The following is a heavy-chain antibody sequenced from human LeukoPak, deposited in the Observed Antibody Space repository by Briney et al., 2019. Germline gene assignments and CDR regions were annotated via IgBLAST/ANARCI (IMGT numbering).Heavy chain of an antibody. V-gene: IGHV1-69*13. CDR3: ASVRITMVRGVITKYNWFDP. Sequence: SVKVSCKASGGTFSSYAISRVRQAPGQGLEWMGGIIPIFGTANYAQKFQGRVTITADESTSTAYMELSSLRSEDTAVYYCASVRITMVRGVITKYNWFDPWGQGTLVTVSS. CDR1: GGTFSSYA. J-gene: IGHJ5*02. CDR2: IIPIFGTA. D-gene: IGHD3-10*01.